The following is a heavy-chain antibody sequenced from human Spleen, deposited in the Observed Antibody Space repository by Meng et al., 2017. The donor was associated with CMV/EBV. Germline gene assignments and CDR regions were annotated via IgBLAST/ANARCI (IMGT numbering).Heavy chain of an antibody. Sequence: GGSLRLSCKGSGYSFTSYWIGWVRQMPGKGLEWMGIIYPGDSDTRYSPSFQGQVTISADKSISTAYLQWSSLKASDTAMYYCARRTGCSASSCYYFDFCGQGTLVTVSS. V-gene: IGHV5-51*01. CDR1: GYSFTSYW. CDR2: IYPGDSDT. J-gene: IGHJ4*02. CDR3: ARRTGCSASSCYYFDF. D-gene: IGHD2-2*01.